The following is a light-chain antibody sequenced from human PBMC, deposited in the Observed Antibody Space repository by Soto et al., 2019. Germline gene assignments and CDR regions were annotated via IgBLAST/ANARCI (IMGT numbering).Light chain of an antibody. J-gene: IGLJ2*01. CDR2: DNN. CDR3: GTWDSSLSAVV. V-gene: IGLV1-51*01. CDR1: SSNIGNNY. Sequence: QSVLPQPHSVSAAPGQKVTISCSGSSSNIGNNYVSWYQQLPGTAPKLLIYDNNKRPSGIPDRFSGSKSGTSATLGITGLQTGDEADYYCGTWDSSLSAVVFGGGTKVTVL.